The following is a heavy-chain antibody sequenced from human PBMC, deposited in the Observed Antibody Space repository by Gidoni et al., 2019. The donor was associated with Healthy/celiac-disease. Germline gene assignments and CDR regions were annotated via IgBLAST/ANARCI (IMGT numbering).Heavy chain of an antibody. Sequence: EVQLVESGGGLVKPGGSLRLSCAASGFTFSNAWMRWARQAPGKGLEWVGRIKSKTDGGTTDYAAPVKGRFTISRDDSKNTLYLQMNSLKTEDTAVYYCTTVFYYYGSGRDYYYYGMDVWGQGTTVTVSS. CDR1: GFTFSNAW. V-gene: IGHV3-15*01. CDR3: TTVFYYYGSGRDYYYYGMDV. D-gene: IGHD3-10*01. J-gene: IGHJ6*02. CDR2: IKSKTDGGTT.